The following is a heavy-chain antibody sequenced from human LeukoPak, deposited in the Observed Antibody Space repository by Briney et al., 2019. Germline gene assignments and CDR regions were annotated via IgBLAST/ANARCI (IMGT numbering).Heavy chain of an antibody. V-gene: IGHV5-51*01. CDR3: ARQLAPEGDY. D-gene: IGHD1-14*01. Sequence: GESLKISCKGSGYSFTSYRIGWVRRMPGKGLEWMGIIYPGDSDTRYSPSFQGQVTISADKSISTAYLQWSSLKASDIAMYYCARQLAPEGDYWGQGTLVTVSS. J-gene: IGHJ4*02. CDR2: IYPGDSDT. CDR1: GYSFTSYR.